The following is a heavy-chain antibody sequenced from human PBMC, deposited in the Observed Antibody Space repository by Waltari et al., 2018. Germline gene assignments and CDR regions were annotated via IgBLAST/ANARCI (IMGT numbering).Heavy chain of an antibody. Sequence: EVQLVESGGGLVQPGGSLKVSCSAPGVTFGGSSIHWVRQTSGKWLEWVGRIRDKGNSYATDYAASVKGRFTMSRDDSKNTAYLQMNSLKTEDTALYYCTRGDCGSDCYIYFYWGLGTLVTVSS. CDR1: GVTFGGSS. D-gene: IGHD2-21*02. CDR2: IRDKGNSYAT. V-gene: IGHV3-73*01. CDR3: TRGDCGSDCYIYFY. J-gene: IGHJ4*02.